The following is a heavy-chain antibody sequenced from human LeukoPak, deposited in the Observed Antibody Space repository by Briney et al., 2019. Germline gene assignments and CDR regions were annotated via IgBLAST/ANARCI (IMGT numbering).Heavy chain of an antibody. CDR2: IYYSGST. CDR1: GGSISSSSYY. Sequence: PSETLSLTCTVSGGSISSSSYYWGWIRQPPGKGLEWIGSIYYSGSTYYNPSLKSRVTISVDTSKNQFSLKLSSVTAADTAVYYCAGWYVWGSYRHFDYWGQGTLVTVSS. D-gene: IGHD3-16*02. CDR3: AGWYVWGSYRHFDY. V-gene: IGHV4-39*07. J-gene: IGHJ4*02.